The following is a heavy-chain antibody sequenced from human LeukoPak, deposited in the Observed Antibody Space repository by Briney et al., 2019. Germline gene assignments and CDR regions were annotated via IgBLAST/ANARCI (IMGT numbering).Heavy chain of an antibody. Sequence: GGSLRLSCAASGFTFSSYGMSWVRQAPGKGLEWVSYISSSSSTIYYADSVKGRFTISRDNAKNSLYLQMNSLRAEDTAVYYCARGGRGYSYGDFDYWGQGTLVTVSS. CDR1: GFTFSSYG. CDR2: ISSSSSTI. V-gene: IGHV3-48*01. J-gene: IGHJ4*02. CDR3: ARGGRGYSYGDFDY. D-gene: IGHD5-18*01.